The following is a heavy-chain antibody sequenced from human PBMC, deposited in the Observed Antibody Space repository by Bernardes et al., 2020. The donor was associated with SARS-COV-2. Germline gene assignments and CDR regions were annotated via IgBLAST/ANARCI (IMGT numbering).Heavy chain of an antibody. CDR3: SRATTYYDLLTGYYPSYFDS. J-gene: IGHJ4*02. CDR1: EFTFSSYS. V-gene: IGHV3-21*01. Sequence: GSLSVSCAASEFTFSSYSMNWVRQAPGQGLEWVSSISSSSSSISYADSVKGRFTISRDNAKNSLYLQMNSLRAEDTAVYYCSRATTYYDLLTGYYPSYFDSWGQGPLVTVSS. CDR2: ISSSSSSI. D-gene: IGHD3-9*01.